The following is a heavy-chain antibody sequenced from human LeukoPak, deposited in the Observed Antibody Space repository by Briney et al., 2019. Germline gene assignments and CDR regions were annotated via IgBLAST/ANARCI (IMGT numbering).Heavy chain of an antibody. D-gene: IGHD2-2*01. CDR2: IYYSGST. CDR3: ARHRVVGGQYHDY. CDR1: GGSISSSNW. J-gene: IGHJ4*02. V-gene: IGHV4-39*01. Sequence: PSETLSLTCAVSGGSISSSNWWSWVRQPPGKGLEWIGSIYYSGSTYYNPSLKSRVAISVDTSKNQFSLKLSSVTAADTAVYYCARHRVVGGQYHDYWGQGTLVTVSS.